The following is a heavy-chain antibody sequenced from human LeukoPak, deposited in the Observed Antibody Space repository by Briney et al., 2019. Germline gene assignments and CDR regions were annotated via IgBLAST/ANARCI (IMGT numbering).Heavy chain of an antibody. CDR3: AKDMGYSSSFDY. CDR1: GFTFSSYS. V-gene: IGHV3-9*01. J-gene: IGHJ4*02. Sequence: GGSLRLSCAASGFTFSSYSMNWVRQAPGKGLEWVSGISWNSGSIGYADSVKGRFTISRDNAKNSLYLQMNSLRAEDTALYYCAKDMGYSSSFDYWGQGTLVTVSS. D-gene: IGHD6-13*01. CDR2: ISWNSGSI.